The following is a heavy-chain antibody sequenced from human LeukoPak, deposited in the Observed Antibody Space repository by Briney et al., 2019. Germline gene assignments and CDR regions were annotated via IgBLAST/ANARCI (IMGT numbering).Heavy chain of an antibody. CDR2: ISGSGGST. J-gene: IGHJ4*02. D-gene: IGHD6-13*01. V-gene: IGHV3-23*01. CDR1: GFTFSSYA. CDR3: AKVVDGQQLVLGYFDY. Sequence: GGSLRLSCAASGFTFSSYAMSWVRQAPGKGLEWVPAISGSGGSTYYADSVKGRSTISRDNSKNTLYLQMNSLRAEDTAVYYCAKVVDGQQLVLGYFDYWGQGTLVTVSS.